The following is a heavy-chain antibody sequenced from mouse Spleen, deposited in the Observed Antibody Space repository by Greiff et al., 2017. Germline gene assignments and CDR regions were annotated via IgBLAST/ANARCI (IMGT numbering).Heavy chain of an antibody. D-gene: IGHD1-2*01. CDR3: AREHYYDRAMDY. V-gene: IGHV1-26*01. CDR2: INPNNGGT. CDR1: GYTFTDYY. J-gene: IGHJ4*01. Sequence: VQLQQSGPELVKPGASVKISCKASGYTFTDYYMNWVKQSHGKSLEWIGDINPNNGGTSYNQKFKGKATLTVDKSSSTAYMELRSLTSEDSAVYYCAREHYYDRAMDYWGQGTSVTVSS.